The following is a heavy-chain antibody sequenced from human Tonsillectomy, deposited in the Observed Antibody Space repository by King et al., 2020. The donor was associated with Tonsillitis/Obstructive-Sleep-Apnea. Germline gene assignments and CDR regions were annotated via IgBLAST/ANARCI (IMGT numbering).Heavy chain of an antibody. Sequence: QLVQSGPEVKKPGASVKVSCKASGYTFTNHAIHWVRQAPGQRLEWMGWVKTGNGNIKYSQRFQGRLTITSDTSASTAFMELSSLTSEDTAVYYCARDLRYCGGDCYPWWFDPWGQGTLVIVSS. V-gene: IGHV1-3*04. CDR1: GYTFTNHA. CDR2: VKTGNGNI. D-gene: IGHD2-21*01. CDR3: ARDLRYCGGDCYPWWFDP. J-gene: IGHJ5*02.